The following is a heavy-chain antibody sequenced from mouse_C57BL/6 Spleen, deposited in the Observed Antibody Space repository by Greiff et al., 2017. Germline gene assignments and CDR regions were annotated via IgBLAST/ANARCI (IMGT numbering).Heavy chain of an antibody. CDR3: ARFPSYYGSRYAMDY. CDR2: INPNNGGT. D-gene: IGHD1-1*01. CDR1: GYTFTDYY. Sequence: VQLQQSGPELVKPGASVKISCKASGYTFTDYYMNWVKQSHGKSLEWIGDINPNNGGTSYNQKFKGKATLTVDKSSSTAYMELRSLASEDSAVYYCARFPSYYGSRYAMDYWGQGTSVTVSS. V-gene: IGHV1-26*01. J-gene: IGHJ4*01.